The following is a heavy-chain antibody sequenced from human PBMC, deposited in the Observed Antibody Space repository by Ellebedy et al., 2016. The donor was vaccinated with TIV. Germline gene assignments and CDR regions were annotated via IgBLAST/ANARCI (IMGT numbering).Heavy chain of an antibody. Sequence: GESLKISCAASGFTVSSNYMSWVRQAPGKGLEWVSVIYSGGSTYYADSVKGRFTISRHNSKNTLYLQMNSLRAEDTAVYYCARDLYLGYSGDHSSGWYGYYYYGMDVWGQGTTVTVSS. V-gene: IGHV3-53*04. CDR3: ARDLYLGYSGDHSSGWYGYYYYGMDV. CDR1: GFTVSSNY. D-gene: IGHD6-19*01. J-gene: IGHJ6*02. CDR2: IYSGGST.